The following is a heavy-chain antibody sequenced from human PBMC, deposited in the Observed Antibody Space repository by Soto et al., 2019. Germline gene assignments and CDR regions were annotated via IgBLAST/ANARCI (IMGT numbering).Heavy chain of an antibody. V-gene: IGHV1-58*02. D-gene: IGHD6-19*01. J-gene: IGHJ6*03. CDR3: AADYRFRQWPLDYYYYMDV. CDR1: GFTFTSSA. Sequence: QMQLVQSGPEVKKPGTSVKVSCKASGFTFTSSAMQWVRQARGQRLEWIGWIVVGSGNTNYAQKFQERVTITRDMSTSTAYMELSSLRSEDTAVYYCAADYRFRQWPLDYYYYMDVWGKGTTVTVSS. CDR2: IVVGSGNT.